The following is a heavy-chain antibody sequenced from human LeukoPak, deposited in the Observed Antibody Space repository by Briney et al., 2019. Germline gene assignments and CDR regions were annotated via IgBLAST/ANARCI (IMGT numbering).Heavy chain of an antibody. CDR1: GYTFTSYG. Sequence: ASVTVSCKSSGYTFTSYGISWVRQAPGQGLEWMGWISAYNGNTNYAQKLQGRVNMTTDTSPSTAYMELRSLRSDDTAVYYCARYDSSSWYYDCFDYWGQGTLVTVSS. V-gene: IGHV1-18*01. CDR2: ISAYNGNT. D-gene: IGHD6-13*01. CDR3: ARYDSSSWYYDCFDY. J-gene: IGHJ4*02.